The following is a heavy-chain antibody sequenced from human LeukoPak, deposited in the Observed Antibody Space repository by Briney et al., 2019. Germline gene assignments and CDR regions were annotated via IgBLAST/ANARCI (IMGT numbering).Heavy chain of an antibody. CDR3: AKDAVAPGSGGDYFDY. V-gene: IGHV3-23*01. CDR2: ITANGGRT. Sequence: GGFLRLSCAASGFTFSSYSMNWVRQAPGKGLERVSIITANGGRTYYADSVKGRFTISRDNSKNTLSLQMNSLRAEDTAVYYCAKDAVAPGSGGDYFDYWGQGTLVTVSS. J-gene: IGHJ4*02. D-gene: IGHD3-10*01. CDR1: GFTFSSYS.